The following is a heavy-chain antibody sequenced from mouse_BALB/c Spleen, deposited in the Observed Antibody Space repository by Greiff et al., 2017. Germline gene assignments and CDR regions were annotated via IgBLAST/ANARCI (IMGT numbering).Heavy chain of an antibody. D-gene: IGHD1-1*01. Sequence: EVKLLESGPGLVKPSQSLSLTCSVTGYSITSGYYGNWIRQFPGNKLEWMGYISYDGSNNYNPSLKNRISITRDTSKNQFFLKLNSVTTEDTATYYCARDATVVATKDAMDYWGQGTSVTVSS. CDR3: ARDATVVATKDAMDY. CDR1: GYSITSGYY. J-gene: IGHJ4*01. CDR2: ISYDGSN. V-gene: IGHV3-6*02.